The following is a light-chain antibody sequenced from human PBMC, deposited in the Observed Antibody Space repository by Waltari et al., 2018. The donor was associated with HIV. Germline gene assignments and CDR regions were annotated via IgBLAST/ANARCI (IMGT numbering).Light chain of an antibody. Sequence: SYELTQPPSVSVSPGQTASISCFVHDLGRKYVSWYQQRPDQSPVMVMYQDKERPSGIPERFSGSNSGNTATLTISGTQAMDEADYYCQAWDSNSAVFGEGTKLTVL. CDR1: DLGRKY. V-gene: IGLV3-1*01. CDR2: QDK. J-gene: IGLJ2*01. CDR3: QAWDSNSAV.